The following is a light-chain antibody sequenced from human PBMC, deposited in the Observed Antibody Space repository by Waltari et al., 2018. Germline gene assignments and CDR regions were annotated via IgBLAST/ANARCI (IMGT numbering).Light chain of an antibody. CDR1: LGITIN. V-gene: IGKV3D-15*01. CDR2: GAS. CDR3: QQYNVWPRT. J-gene: IGKJ2*01. Sequence: EIVMTQSPAALSVSPGERATLSCRASLGITINLAWYQQKAGQAPRLLIYGASARATGIPARFSGRGSGMEFTLTIDSLQSEDSAVYYCQQYNVWPRTFGQGTKLQIK.